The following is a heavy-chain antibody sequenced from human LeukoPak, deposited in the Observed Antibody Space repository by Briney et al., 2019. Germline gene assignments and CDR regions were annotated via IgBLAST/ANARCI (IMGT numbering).Heavy chain of an antibody. D-gene: IGHD3-3*01. CDR2: IYYSGST. CDR3: ARDHIGYYDFWSGYYTLSAFDI. J-gene: IGHJ3*02. Sequence: SETLSLTCTVSGGSISSSSYYWGWIRQPPGKGLEWIGSIYYSGSTYYNPSLKSRVTISVDTSKNQFSLKLSSVTAADTAVYYCARDHIGYYDFWSGYYTLSAFDIWGQGTMVTVSS. CDR1: GGSISSSSYY. V-gene: IGHV4-39*07.